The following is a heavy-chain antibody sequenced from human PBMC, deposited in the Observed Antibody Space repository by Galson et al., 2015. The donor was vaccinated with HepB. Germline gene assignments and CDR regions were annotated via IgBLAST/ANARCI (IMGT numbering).Heavy chain of an antibody. CDR1: GYTFTDYY. D-gene: IGHD2-2*01. Sequence: VKVSCKVSGYTFTDYYMHWVQQAPGKGLEWMGLVDPEDGETIYAEKFQGRVTITADTSTDTAYMELSSLRSEDTAVYYCATGVVVVPAAMHNDAFDIWGQGTMVTVSS. V-gene: IGHV1-69-2*01. J-gene: IGHJ3*02. CDR2: VDPEDGET. CDR3: ATGVVVVPAAMHNDAFDI.